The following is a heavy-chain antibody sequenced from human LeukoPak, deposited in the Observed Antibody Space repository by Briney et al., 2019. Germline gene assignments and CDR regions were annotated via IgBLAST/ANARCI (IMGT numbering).Heavy chain of an antibody. J-gene: IGHJ4*02. CDR1: GYSISSGYY. CDR3: ARVSGYDYSPYDY. V-gene: IGHV4-38-2*02. D-gene: IGHD5-12*01. Sequence: SETLSLTCTVSGYSISSGYYWGWIRQPPGKGLEWIGSIYHSGSTYYNPSLKSRVTISVDTSKNQFSLKLSSVTAADTAVYYCARVSGYDYSPYDYWGQGTLVTVSS. CDR2: IYHSGST.